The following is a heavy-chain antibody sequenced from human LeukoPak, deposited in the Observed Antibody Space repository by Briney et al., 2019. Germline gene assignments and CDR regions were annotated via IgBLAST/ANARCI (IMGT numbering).Heavy chain of an antibody. CDR3: VRSWTYSYDT. D-gene: IGHD5-18*01. V-gene: IGHV6-1*01. CDR1: VDSVSINSVG. J-gene: IGHJ4*02. Sequence: SQTLSLTFAISVDSVSINSVGWHWIRQSPSRGLEWLGKTYYRCKWYTDYAVSVKSRMTINPDTSKNQFSLQVNSVTPEDTAVYYCVRSWTYSYDTWGQGTLVTVSS. CDR2: TYYRCKWYT.